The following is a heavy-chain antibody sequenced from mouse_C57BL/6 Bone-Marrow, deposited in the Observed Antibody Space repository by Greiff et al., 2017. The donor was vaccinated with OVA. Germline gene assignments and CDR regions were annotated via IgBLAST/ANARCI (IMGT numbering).Heavy chain of an antibody. V-gene: IGHV3-6*01. J-gene: IGHJ4*01. CDR1: GYSITSGYY. CDR2: ISYDGSN. D-gene: IGHD2-4*01. Sequence: VQLKESGPGLVKPSQSLSLTCSVTGYSITSGYYWNWIRQFPGNKLEWMGYISYDGSNNYNPSLKNRISITRDTSKNQFFLKLNSVTTEDTATYYCARGGDYDRAMDYWGQGTSVTVSS. CDR3: ARGGDYDRAMDY.